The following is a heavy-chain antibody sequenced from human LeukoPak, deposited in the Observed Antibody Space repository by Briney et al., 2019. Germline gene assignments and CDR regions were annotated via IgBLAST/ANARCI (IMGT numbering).Heavy chain of an antibody. CDR1: GYTFTGYY. Sequence: ASVKVSCKASGYTFTGYYMHWVRQAPGQGLEWMGRINPNSGGTNYAQKFQGRVTMARNTSISTAYMELSRLRSDDTAVYYCARDRGLYGFYYFDYWGQGTLVTVSS. J-gene: IGHJ4*02. V-gene: IGHV1-2*06. CDR3: ARDRGLYGFYYFDY. CDR2: INPNSGGT. D-gene: IGHD3-10*01.